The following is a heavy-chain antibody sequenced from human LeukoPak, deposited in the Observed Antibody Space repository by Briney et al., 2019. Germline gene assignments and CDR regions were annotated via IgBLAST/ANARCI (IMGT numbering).Heavy chain of an antibody. CDR3: AKGLVNCGGDCYSGGMDV. V-gene: IGHV3-23*01. D-gene: IGHD2-21*02. J-gene: IGHJ6*02. CDR1: GFTLRTYA. CDR2: ISGSGGST. Sequence: PGGSLRLSCADSGFTLRTYAMSWVRQAPGKGLEWVSPISGSGGSTYYADSVKGRFTISRDNSKNTLYLQMNSLRAEDTAVYYCAKGLVNCGGDCYSGGMDVWGQGTTVTVSS.